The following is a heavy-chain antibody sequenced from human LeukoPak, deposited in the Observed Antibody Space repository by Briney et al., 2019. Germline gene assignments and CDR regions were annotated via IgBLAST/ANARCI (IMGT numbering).Heavy chain of an antibody. V-gene: IGHV4-30-2*01. Sequence: SQTLSLTCAVSGGSISSGGYSWSWIRQPPGKGLEWIGYIYHSGSTYYNPSLKSRVTISVDRSKNQFSLKLSSVTAADTAVYYCARGRGITGTTWNYWGQGTLVTVSS. CDR1: GGSISSGGYS. CDR3: ARGRGITGTTWNY. CDR2: IYHSGST. D-gene: IGHD1-20*01. J-gene: IGHJ4*02.